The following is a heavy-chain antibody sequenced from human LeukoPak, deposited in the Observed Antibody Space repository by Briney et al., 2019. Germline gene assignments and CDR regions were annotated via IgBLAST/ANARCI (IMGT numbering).Heavy chain of an antibody. CDR3: AKSLPINAAAVTGGLDY. Sequence: GGSLRLSCAASAFTFKNYGMHWVRQAPGKGLEWVAFIRYDGSNKYYADSVKGRFTISRDNSKNTLYLQMNSLRAEDTAVYYCAKSLPINAAAVTGGLDYWGQGTLVTVSS. J-gene: IGHJ4*02. CDR2: IRYDGSNK. CDR1: AFTFKNYG. V-gene: IGHV3-30*02. D-gene: IGHD6-13*01.